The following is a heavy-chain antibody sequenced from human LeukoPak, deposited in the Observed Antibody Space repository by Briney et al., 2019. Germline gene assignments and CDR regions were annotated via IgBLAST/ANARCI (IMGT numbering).Heavy chain of an antibody. CDR2: IYYSGST. CDR1: GGSVSNNY. J-gene: IGHJ4*02. V-gene: IGHV4-59*02. CDR3: ASHKGF. Sequence: SETLSLTCTVSGGSVSNNYWSWFRQPPGKGLEWIGYIYYSGSTNYNPSLKSRVTISVDTSKSQFSLKLSSVTAADTAVYYCASHKGFWGQGTLVTVSS.